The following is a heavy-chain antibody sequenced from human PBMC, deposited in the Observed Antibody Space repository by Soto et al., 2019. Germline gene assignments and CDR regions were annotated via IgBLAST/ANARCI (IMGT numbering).Heavy chain of an antibody. V-gene: IGHV3-30*18. CDR1: GFTFSSYG. J-gene: IGHJ4*02. D-gene: IGHD1-1*01. Sequence: GGSLRLSCAASGFTFSSYGMHWVRQAPGKGLEWVAVISYDGSNKYYADSVKGRFTISRDNSKNTLYLQMNSLRAEDTAVYYCAKAHERRAYYFDYWGQGTLVTVSS. CDR3: AKAHERRAYYFDY. CDR2: ISYDGSNK.